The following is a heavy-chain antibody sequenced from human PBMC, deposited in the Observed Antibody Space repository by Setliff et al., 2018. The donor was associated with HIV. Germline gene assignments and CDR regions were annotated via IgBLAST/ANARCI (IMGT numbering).Heavy chain of an antibody. CDR1: GYTFTGYY. J-gene: IGHJ4*02. Sequence: GASVKVSCKASGYTFTGYYMHWVRQAPGQGLEWMGRINPNSGGTNYAQKFQGRVTISADESTSTVYLELSSLTSDDTAMYYCASKGDYYTSKTLDSWGQGTLVTVSS. CDR3: ASKGDYYTSKTLDS. CDR2: INPNSGGT. V-gene: IGHV1-2*06. D-gene: IGHD3-10*01.